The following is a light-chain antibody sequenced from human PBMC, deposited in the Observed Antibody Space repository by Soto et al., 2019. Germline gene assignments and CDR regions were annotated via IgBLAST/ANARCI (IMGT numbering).Light chain of an antibody. CDR1: QSVLDNSTNKSY. CDR2: WAS. V-gene: IGKV4-1*01. J-gene: IGKJ2*01. Sequence: VLNQSPSSLAVSLGERATVNCRSSQSVLDNSTNKSYLAWYQKKPGHPPKLLVHWASVREAGVPDRFSGGGSGTDFTLTISSLQAEDVAVYYCHQYYTTPQTFGQGTQLEIK. CDR3: HQYYTTPQT.